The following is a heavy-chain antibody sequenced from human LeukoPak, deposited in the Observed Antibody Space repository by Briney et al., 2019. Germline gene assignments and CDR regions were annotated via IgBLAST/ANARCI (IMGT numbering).Heavy chain of an antibody. CDR1: GFTFSSYS. V-gene: IGHV3-21*01. Sequence: PGGSLRLSCAASGFTFSSYSMNWVRQAPGKGLEWVSSISSSSSYIYYADSVKGRFTISRDNAKNSLYLQMNSLRAEDTAVYYCARVKQLVRMLRYYYYYMDVWGKGTTVTISS. J-gene: IGHJ6*03. CDR2: ISSSSSYI. CDR3: ARVKQLVRMLRYYYYYMDV. D-gene: IGHD6-13*01.